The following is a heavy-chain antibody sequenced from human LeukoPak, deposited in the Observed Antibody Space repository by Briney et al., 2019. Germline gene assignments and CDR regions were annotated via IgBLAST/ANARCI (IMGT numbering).Heavy chain of an antibody. J-gene: IGHJ3*02. V-gene: IGHV6-1*01. CDR3: ARDGVAAADYDAFDI. CDR2: TYYRSKCYN. D-gene: IGHD6-13*01. Sequence: SPPLSLPCAISGGGVSSNSAAWYWSRQSPSRGLEWLGRTYYRSKCYNDYAVSVKSRITINPDTSKNQFSLQLNSVTPEDTAVYYCARDGVAAADYDAFDIWGQGTMVTVSS. CDR1: GGGVSSNSAA.